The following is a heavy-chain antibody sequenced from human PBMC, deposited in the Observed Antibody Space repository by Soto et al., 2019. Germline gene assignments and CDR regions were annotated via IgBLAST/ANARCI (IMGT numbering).Heavy chain of an antibody. CDR2: IMPMFGTE. CDR1: GGTFSRFS. D-gene: IGHD5-18*01. J-gene: IGHJ3*02. CDR3: AIASRYRVDAFDI. V-gene: IGHV1-69*12. Sequence: QVQLVQSGAEVKKPGSSVKVSCKASGGTFSRFSFNWVRQAPGQGLEWMGGIMPMFGTEKYAQKFQDKVTLTADEATGTAYMELSRLTSEDTAVYYCAIASRYRVDAFDIWGQGTLVTVSS.